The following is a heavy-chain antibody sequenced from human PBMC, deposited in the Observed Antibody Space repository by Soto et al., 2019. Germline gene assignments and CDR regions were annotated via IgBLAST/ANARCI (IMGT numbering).Heavy chain of an antibody. CDR1: GGTFSSYA. CDR3: GRDPPPTLLCFGDLPHAGYYYYGMDV. D-gene: IGHD3-10*01. J-gene: IGHJ6*02. V-gene: IGHV1-69*13. Sequence: ASVKVSCKASGGTFSSYAISWVRQAPGQGLEWMGGIIPIFGTANYAQKFQGRVTITADESTSTAYMELSSLRSEDTAVYYCGRDPPPTLLCFGDLPHAGYYYYGMDVWGQGPTVTVSS. CDR2: IIPIFGTA.